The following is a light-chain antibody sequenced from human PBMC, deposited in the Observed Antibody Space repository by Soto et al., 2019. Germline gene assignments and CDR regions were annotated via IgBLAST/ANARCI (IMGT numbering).Light chain of an antibody. Sequence: DIVMTQSPDSLAVSLGERATINCKSSQSVLYSSHNKNYLAWYQQKPGQPPKLLIYWASTRESGVPDRFSVSGSVTDFTLTISSLQAEDVAVYYCQQYYSTPLAFGPGTKVDIK. V-gene: IGKV4-1*01. CDR2: WAS. CDR1: QSVLYSSHNKNY. J-gene: IGKJ3*01. CDR3: QQYYSTPLA.